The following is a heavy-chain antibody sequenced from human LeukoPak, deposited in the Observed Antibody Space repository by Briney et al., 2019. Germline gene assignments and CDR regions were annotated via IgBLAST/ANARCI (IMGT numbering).Heavy chain of an antibody. CDR2: IYYSGST. CDR1: GGSISSSSYY. J-gene: IGHJ3*02. V-gene: IGHV4-39*01. Sequence: SETLSLTCTVSGGSISSSSYYWGWIRQPPGKGLEWIGSIYYSGSTYYNPSLKSRVTISIDTSKNQFSLKLSSVTAADTAVYYCARVIVVVPAAIGGDAFDIWGQGTMVTVSS. D-gene: IGHD2-2*02. CDR3: ARVIVVVPAAIGGDAFDI.